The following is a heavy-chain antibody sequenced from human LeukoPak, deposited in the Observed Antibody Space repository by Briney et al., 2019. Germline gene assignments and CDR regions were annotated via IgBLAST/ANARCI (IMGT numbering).Heavy chain of an antibody. CDR2: IHSSGSI. CDR1: GGSISIFY. V-gene: IGHV4-4*07. CDR3: ARGTFKDGLDV. Sequence: SETLTLTCIVSGGSISIFYWSWIRQPAGKGLDWIGRIHSSGSINHNPSLKSQITLSVDTSKNQFSLKLTSVAAADTAVYYCARGTFKDGLDVWGQGTTVTVSS. J-gene: IGHJ6*02. D-gene: IGHD2/OR15-2a*01.